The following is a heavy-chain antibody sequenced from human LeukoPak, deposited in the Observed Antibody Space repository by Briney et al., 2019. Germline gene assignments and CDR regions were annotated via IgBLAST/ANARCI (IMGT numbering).Heavy chain of an antibody. D-gene: IGHD2-15*01. CDR1: GFTFSSYS. V-gene: IGHV3-21*01. CDR3: ARGSGYCSGGRCYLDFDY. CDR2: ISSSSSYI. Sequence: PGGSLRLSCAASGFTFSSYSMNWVRQAPGKGLEWVSSISSSSSYIYYADSVKGRFTISRDNAKNSLYLQMNSLRAEDTAVYYCARGSGYCSGGRCYLDFDYWGQGTLVTVSS. J-gene: IGHJ4*02.